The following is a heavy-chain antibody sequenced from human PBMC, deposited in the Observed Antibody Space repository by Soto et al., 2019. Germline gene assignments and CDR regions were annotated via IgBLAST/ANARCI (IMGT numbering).Heavy chain of an antibody. V-gene: IGHV1-8*01. CDR1: GYVFPSYD. Sequence: QVQLVQSGAEVKKPGASVKVSCKASGYVFPSYDITWVRQAPGHGLEWMVWVNPGSDYKGYAQKFQGRVTMTRNMSISTVYMELSSLRSEDTAVYYCARADPRHYYMDVWGKGTTVTVSS. J-gene: IGHJ6*03. CDR2: VNPGSDYK. CDR3: ARADPRHYYMDV.